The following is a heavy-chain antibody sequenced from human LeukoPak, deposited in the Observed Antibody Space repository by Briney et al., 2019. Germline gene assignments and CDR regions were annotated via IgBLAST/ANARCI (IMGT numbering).Heavy chain of an antibody. CDR2: IHTGGST. CDR1: GFTVTSNF. J-gene: IGHJ4*02. Sequence: GGSLRLSCAASGFTVTSNFMSWVRQAPGKGLEWVSVIHTGGSTNYAGSVKDRFTISRDSSKNTLYLQMNSLRVEDTAVYYCARGYSGSSQPFEYWGQGTLVTVSS. V-gene: IGHV3-66*01. CDR3: ARGYSGSSQPFEY. D-gene: IGHD5-12*01.